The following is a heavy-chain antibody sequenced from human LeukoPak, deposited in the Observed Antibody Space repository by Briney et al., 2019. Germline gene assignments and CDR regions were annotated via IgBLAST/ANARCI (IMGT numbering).Heavy chain of an antibody. Sequence: SETLSLTCTVSGGSISSSSYYWGWIRQPPGKGLEWTGTIYYSGSTYYNPSLKSRVTISVDMSKNQFSLKLSSVTAADTAVYYCATPDGYNYKYWGQGTLVTVSS. CDR2: IYYSGST. CDR3: ATPDGYNYKY. CDR1: GGSISSSSYY. D-gene: IGHD5-24*01. V-gene: IGHV4-39*01. J-gene: IGHJ4*02.